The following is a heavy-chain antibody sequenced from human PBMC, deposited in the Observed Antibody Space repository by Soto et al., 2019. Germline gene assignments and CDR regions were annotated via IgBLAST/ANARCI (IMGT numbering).Heavy chain of an antibody. Sequence: PSETLSLTCAVYGGSFSGYYWSWIRQPPGKGLEWIGEINHSGSTNYNPSLKSRVTISVDTSKNQFSLKLSSVTAADTAVYYCARANIAVAGEFDYWGQGTLVTVS. CDR3: ARANIAVAGEFDY. CDR2: INHSGST. V-gene: IGHV4-34*01. CDR1: GGSFSGYY. J-gene: IGHJ4*02. D-gene: IGHD6-19*01.